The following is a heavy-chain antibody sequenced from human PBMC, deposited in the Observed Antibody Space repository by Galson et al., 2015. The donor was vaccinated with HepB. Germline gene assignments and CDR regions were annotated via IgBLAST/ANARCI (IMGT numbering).Heavy chain of an antibody. V-gene: IGHV5-10-1*01. D-gene: IGHD2-2*01. Sequence: QSGAEVKKPGESLRISCKGSGYSFTSYWISWVRQMPGKGLEWMGRIDPSDSYTNYSPSFQGHVTISADKSISTAYLQWSSLKASDTAMYYCARRVGYCSSTSCYDAFDIWGQGTMVTVSS. CDR1: GYSFTSYW. J-gene: IGHJ3*02. CDR3: ARRVGYCSSTSCYDAFDI. CDR2: IDPSDSYT.